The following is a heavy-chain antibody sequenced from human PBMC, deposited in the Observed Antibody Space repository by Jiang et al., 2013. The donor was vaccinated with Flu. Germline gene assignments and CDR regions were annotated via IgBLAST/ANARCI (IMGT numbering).Heavy chain of an antibody. D-gene: IGHD4-23*01. Sequence: GSGLVKPSQTLSLTCTVSGGSISSGGYYWSWIRQHPGKGLEWIGYIYYSGSTYYNPSLKSRVTISVDTSKNQFSLKLSSVTAADTAVYYCARLDYGGNPPDYWGQGTLVTVSS. CDR1: GGSISSGGYY. V-gene: IGHV4-31*03. J-gene: IGHJ4*02. CDR2: IYYSGST. CDR3: ARLDYGGNPPDY.